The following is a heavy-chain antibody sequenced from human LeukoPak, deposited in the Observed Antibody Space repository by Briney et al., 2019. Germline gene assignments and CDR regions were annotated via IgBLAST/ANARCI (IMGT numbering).Heavy chain of an antibody. CDR2: AGNDGRIK. J-gene: IGHJ5*02. V-gene: IGHV3-30*02. D-gene: IGHD2-8*01. Sequence: AFAGNDGRIKYNENSVEGRFTISRDNSKNTLYLQMNSLRPEDTAVYYCATTEGVTDKWLDHWGQGTQDTVSS. CDR3: ATTEGVTDKWLDH.